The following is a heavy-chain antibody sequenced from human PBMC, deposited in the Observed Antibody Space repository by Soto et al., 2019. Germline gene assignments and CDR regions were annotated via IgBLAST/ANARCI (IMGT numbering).Heavy chain of an antibody. V-gene: IGHV1-18*01. CDR2: ISAYNGNT. D-gene: IGHD3-10*01. CDR3: ARDFRAGIYYGSGSSIDY. Sequence: QVQLVQSGAEVKKPGASVKVSCKASGYTFISYGIIWVRQAPGQGLEWMGWISAYNGNTNYAQKLQGRVTMTTDTATSTAYMELRSLRSDDTDVYYCARDFRAGIYYGSGSSIDYWGQGTLVTVSS. J-gene: IGHJ4*02. CDR1: GYTFISYG.